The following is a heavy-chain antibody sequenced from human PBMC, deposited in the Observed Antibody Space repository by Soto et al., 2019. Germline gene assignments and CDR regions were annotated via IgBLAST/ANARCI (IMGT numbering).Heavy chain of an antibody. CDR2: ISSSGSYI. D-gene: IGHD3-10*02. V-gene: IGHV3-21*06. J-gene: IGHJ6*03. CDR1: GFTFSSYS. Sequence: EVQLGESGGGLVKPGGSLRLSCAASGFTFSSYSMNWVRQAPGKGLEWVSSISSSGSYIFYADSVKGRFTISRDNAKNSMYLQMNNLRAEDTGVYYGALVFYCSGSTPALGLMDVWGKGTTVTVFS. CDR3: ALVFYCSGSTPALGLMDV.